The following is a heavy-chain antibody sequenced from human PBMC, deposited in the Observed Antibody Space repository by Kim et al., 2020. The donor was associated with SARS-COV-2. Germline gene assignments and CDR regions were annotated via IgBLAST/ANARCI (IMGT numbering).Heavy chain of an antibody. J-gene: IGHJ4*02. D-gene: IGHD1-7*01. Sequence: GGSLRLSCTASGFTFGDYAMSWVRQAPGKGLEWVGFIRSKAYGGTTEYAASVKGRFTISRDDSKSIAYLQMNSLKTEDTAVYYCTRDETYNWNYGSYWGQGTLVTVSS. CDR1: GFTFGDYA. V-gene: IGHV3-49*04. CDR2: IRSKAYGGTT. CDR3: TRDETYNWNYGSY.